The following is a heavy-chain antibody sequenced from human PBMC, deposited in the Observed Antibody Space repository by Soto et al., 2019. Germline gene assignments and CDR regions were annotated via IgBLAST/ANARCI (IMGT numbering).Heavy chain of an antibody. J-gene: IGHJ4*02. V-gene: IGHV4-34*01. CDR1: GGSFTGYY. D-gene: IGHD2-15*01. CDR3: ARGQEGVVATH. Sequence: QVQLQKWGAGLLKPSETLSLTCAVNGGSFTGYYWSWVRQPPGKGLEWIGEIKDGGSTNYSPSLRSRVTIAADTSKKQFSLKVTSVTAADTDVYYCARGQEGVVATHWDQGTLVTVSS. CDR2: IKDGGST.